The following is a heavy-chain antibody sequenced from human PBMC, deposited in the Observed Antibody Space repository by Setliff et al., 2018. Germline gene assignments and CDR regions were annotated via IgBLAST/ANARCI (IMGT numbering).Heavy chain of an antibody. CDR3: AKDVGRGSGYYYYTDV. D-gene: IGHD2-15*01. CDR1: GFHFSDHA. CDR2: ISYGRGKE. J-gene: IGHJ6*03. Sequence: RLSCAASGFHFSDHAMHWVRQAPGKGLEWVAVISYGRGKEYYGDSVKGRFTISRDNFKNTLYLQMSSLRVEDTAVYYCAKDVGRGSGYYYYTDVWGKGTTVTVSS. V-gene: IGHV3-30*18.